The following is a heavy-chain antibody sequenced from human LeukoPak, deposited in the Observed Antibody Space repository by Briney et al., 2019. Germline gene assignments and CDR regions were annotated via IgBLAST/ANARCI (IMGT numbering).Heavy chain of an antibody. J-gene: IGHJ4*02. CDR3: TRDVARTISCYTD. CDR2: ISSSGLYI. CDR1: GFRLSTNS. Sequence: GGSLRLSCAASGFRLSTNSMNWVPQAPGKGLELVASISSSGLYIYYPEAAKGRFTVSRDNAKNSVYLQMNSLRADDTAVYYCTRDVARTISCYTDWGQGTLVTVSS. V-gene: IGHV3-21*01. D-gene: IGHD2-2*02.